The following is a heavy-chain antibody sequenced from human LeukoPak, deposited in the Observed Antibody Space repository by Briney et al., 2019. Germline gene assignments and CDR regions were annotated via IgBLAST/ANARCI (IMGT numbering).Heavy chain of an antibody. Sequence: GGSLRLSCAVSGFTFSSYEMNWVRQAPEKGLEWVSAISGSGGSTYYADSVKGRFTISRDNSKNTLYLQMNSLRAEDTAVYYCAIGMATGYWGQGTLVTVSS. CDR2: ISGSGGST. D-gene: IGHD5-24*01. J-gene: IGHJ4*02. CDR3: AIGMATGY. V-gene: IGHV3-23*01. CDR1: GFTFSSYE.